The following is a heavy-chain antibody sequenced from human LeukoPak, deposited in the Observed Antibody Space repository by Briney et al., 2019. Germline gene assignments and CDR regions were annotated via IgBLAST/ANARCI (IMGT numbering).Heavy chain of an antibody. CDR2: ISYDGSNK. J-gene: IGHJ5*02. Sequence: GGSLRLSCAASGFTFSSYGMHWVRQAPGKGLEWVAVISYDGSNKYYADSVKGRFTISRGNSKNTLYLQMNSLRAEDTAVYYCARDSSPWYYYDRSGSNGFDPWGQGTLVTVSS. CDR1: GFTFSSYG. CDR3: ARDSSPWYYYDRSGSNGFDP. D-gene: IGHD3-22*01. V-gene: IGHV3-30*03.